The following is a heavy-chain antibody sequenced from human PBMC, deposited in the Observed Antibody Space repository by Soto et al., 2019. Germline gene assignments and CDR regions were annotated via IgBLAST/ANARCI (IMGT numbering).Heavy chain of an antibody. CDR3: ARWWTVTANDY. CDR1: GYTFSSYY. D-gene: IGHD2-21*02. Sequence: GASVKVSCKASGYTFSSYYMHWVRQAPGQGLEWMGIINPSGGSTTFAQKFQGRVTMTRDTSTSTVYMELSSLRSEDTAVYYCARWWTVTANDYWGQGTLVTVSS. V-gene: IGHV1-46*01. CDR2: INPSGGST. J-gene: IGHJ4*02.